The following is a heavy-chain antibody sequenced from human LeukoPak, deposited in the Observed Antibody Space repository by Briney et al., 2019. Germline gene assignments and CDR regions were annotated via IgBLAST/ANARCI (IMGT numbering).Heavy chain of an antibody. J-gene: IGHJ6*02. V-gene: IGHV3-7*03. D-gene: IGHD3-16*01. CDR2: INHNGNVN. CDR1: GFIVSGDF. Sequence: GGSLRLSCAASGFIVSGDFMSWARQAPGKGLEWVASINHNGNVNYYVDSVTGRFTISRDNAKNSLYLQMSNLRAEDTAVYFCARGGGLDVWGQGATVTVSS. CDR3: ARGGGLDV.